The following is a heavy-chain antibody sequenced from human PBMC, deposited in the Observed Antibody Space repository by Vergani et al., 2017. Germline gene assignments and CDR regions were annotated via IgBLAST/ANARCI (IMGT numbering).Heavy chain of an antibody. Sequence: QVQLVQSGAEVKKPGASVKVSCKASGYTFTSYYMHWVRQAPGQGLEWMGIINPSGGSTSYAQKFQGRVTMTRDTSTSTVYMELSSLRSEDTAVYYCATKVGLGWFDPWGQGTLVTVSS. D-gene: IGHD3-16*01. CDR1: GYTFTSYY. V-gene: IGHV1-46*01. CDR2: INPSGGST. CDR3: ATKVGLGWFDP. J-gene: IGHJ5*02.